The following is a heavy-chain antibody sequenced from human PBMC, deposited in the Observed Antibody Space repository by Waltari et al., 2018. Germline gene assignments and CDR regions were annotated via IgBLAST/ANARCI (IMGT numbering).Heavy chain of an antibody. CDR3: ARWDGYGGSNFDY. V-gene: IGHV4-59*11. CDR2: IYYSGST. CDR1: GGSISSHY. D-gene: IGHD2-15*01. J-gene: IGHJ4*02. Sequence: QVQLQESGPGLVKPSETLSLTCTVSGGSISSHYWSWIRQPPGKGLEWIGYIYYSGSTNYNPALKSRVTISVDTSKNQFSLKRSSVTAADTAVYYCARWDGYGGSNFDYWGQGTLVTVSS.